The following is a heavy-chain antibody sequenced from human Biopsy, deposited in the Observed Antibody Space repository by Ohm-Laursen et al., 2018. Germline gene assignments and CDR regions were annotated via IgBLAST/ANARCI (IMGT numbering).Heavy chain of an antibody. CDR3: STGGGDFYYNGMDV. J-gene: IGHJ6*02. D-gene: IGHD3-16*01. V-gene: IGHV3-15*01. CDR1: GFTFGDAW. Sequence: SLRLSCAASGFTFGDAWMSWIRQAPGKGLEWVGRIKSKFDGETTDYAVPVKGRFIISRDDSKSTLFLQMNSLKVEDTGVYFCSTGGGDFYYNGMDVWGQGTRVPVSS. CDR2: IKSKFDGETT.